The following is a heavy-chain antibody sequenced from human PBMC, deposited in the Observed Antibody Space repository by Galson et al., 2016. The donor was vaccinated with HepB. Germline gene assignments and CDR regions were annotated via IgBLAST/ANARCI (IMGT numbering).Heavy chain of an antibody. CDR2: IYSGGST. Sequence: SLRLSCAASGFTVSSNYMSWVRQAPGKGLEWVSVIYSGGSTYYADSVKGRFTISRDNSKNTLYLQMNSLRAEDTAVYYGARDHCQGVPIPHCYYGMDVWGQGTTVTFSS. J-gene: IGHJ6*02. CDR1: GFTVSSNY. V-gene: IGHV3-53*01. D-gene: IGHD3-10*01. CDR3: ARDHCQGVPIPHCYYGMDV.